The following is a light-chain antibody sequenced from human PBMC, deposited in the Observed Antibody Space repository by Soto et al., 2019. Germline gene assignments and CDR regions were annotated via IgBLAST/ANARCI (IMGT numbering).Light chain of an antibody. J-gene: IGLJ3*02. V-gene: IGLV2-14*01. Sequence: QSALTQPASVSGSPGQSITISCTGTSSDVGGYKYVSWYQHHPGEAPKLIIYEVSHRPSGISNRFSGSKSGNTASLTISGLQAEDESRYYCSSNSSGSTPMLFGGGTKLTVL. CDR1: SSDVGGYKY. CDR2: EVS. CDR3: SSNSSGSTPML.